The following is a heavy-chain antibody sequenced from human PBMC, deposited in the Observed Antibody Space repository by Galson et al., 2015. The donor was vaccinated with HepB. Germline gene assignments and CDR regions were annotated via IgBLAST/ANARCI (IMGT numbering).Heavy chain of an antibody. V-gene: IGHV4-59*01. D-gene: IGHD1-26*01. CDR3: ASGPNSGPPYWYFDL. CDR2: IYYSGST. Sequence: QVQLQESGPGLVKPSETLSLTCTVSGGSISSYYWSWIRQPPGKGLEWIGYIYYSGSTNYNPSLKSRVTISVDTSKNQFSLKLSSVTAADTAVYYCASGPNSGPPYWYFDLWGRGTLVTVSS. J-gene: IGHJ2*01. CDR1: GGSISSYY.